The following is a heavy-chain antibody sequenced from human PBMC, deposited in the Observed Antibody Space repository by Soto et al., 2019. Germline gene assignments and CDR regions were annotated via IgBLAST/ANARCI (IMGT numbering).Heavy chain of an antibody. CDR1: GYTFTDYY. Sequence: QVQLVQSGAKVKKPGASVKVSCKASGYTFTDYYIHWVRQAPGQGLEWMGRINPNSGGTDYAQKFQGWVTMTRDTSISTAYMELSRLKSDGTAVYYCARVRRNYYGMDVWGQGTTVTVS. V-gene: IGHV1-2*04. J-gene: IGHJ6*02. CDR2: INPNSGGT. CDR3: ARVRRNYYGMDV.